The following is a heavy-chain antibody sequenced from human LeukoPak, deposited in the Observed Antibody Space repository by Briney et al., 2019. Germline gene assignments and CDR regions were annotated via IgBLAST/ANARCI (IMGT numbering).Heavy chain of an antibody. J-gene: IGHJ4*02. CDR1: GGSLSSHY. Sequence: PSETLSLTGTVSGGSLSSHYWSWIRQPPGKGREWSGYIYYSGTTNYNPSLKSRVTISVDTSKNQFSLKLSSVTAADTAVYYCARGVYIAAAQYGYWGQGTLVTVSS. V-gene: IGHV4-59*11. CDR2: IYYSGTT. D-gene: IGHD6-13*01. CDR3: ARGVYIAAAQYGY.